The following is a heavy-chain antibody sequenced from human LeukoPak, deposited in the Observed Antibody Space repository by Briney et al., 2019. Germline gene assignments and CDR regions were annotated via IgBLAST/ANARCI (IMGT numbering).Heavy chain of an antibody. CDR3: AKIAAPRRQDDY. D-gene: IGHD6-13*01. V-gene: IGHV4-34*01. J-gene: IGHJ4*02. Sequence: SETLSLTCAVYGGSFSGYYWSWIRQPPGKGLEWIGEINHSGSTNYNPSLKSRVTISVDTSKNQFSLKLSSVTAADTAVYYCAKIAAPRRQDDYWGQGTLVTVPS. CDR1: GGSFSGYY. CDR2: INHSGST.